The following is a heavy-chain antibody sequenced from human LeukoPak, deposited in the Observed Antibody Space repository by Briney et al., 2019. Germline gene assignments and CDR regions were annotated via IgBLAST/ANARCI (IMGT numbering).Heavy chain of an antibody. J-gene: IGHJ4*02. CDR2: IKQDGSEK. Sequence: GGSLRLSCAASGFTFSSYWMSWVRQAPGKGLEWVTNIKQDGSEKYYVDSVKGRFTISRDNAKNSLYLQMNSLRAEDTAVYYCARDPLGGKRGVYDYWGQGTLVTVSS. CDR3: ARDPLGGKRGVYDY. CDR1: GFTFSSYW. V-gene: IGHV3-7*01. D-gene: IGHD3-10*01.